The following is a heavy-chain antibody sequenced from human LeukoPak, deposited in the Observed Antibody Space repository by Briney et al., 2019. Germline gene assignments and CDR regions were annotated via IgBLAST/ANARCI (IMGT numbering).Heavy chain of an antibody. Sequence: GESLQISCKGSGYLFTNNWIGWVRQMPGKGLEWMVIIYPGDSDTRYSPSFEGQVTISADKSISTAYLQWSSLKASDTAMYYCARQTRDGSGSRGYSFDFWGLGTLVTVSS. V-gene: IGHV5-51*01. D-gene: IGHD3-10*01. CDR3: ARQTRDGSGSRGYSFDF. CDR2: IYPGDSDT. CDR1: GYLFTNNW. J-gene: IGHJ4*02.